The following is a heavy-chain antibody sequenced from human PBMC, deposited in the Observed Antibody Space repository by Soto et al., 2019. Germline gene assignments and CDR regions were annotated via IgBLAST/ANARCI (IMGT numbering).Heavy chain of an antibody. CDR3: ARDRDDSSSWYAGYYYYMDV. CDR2: ISSSGSTI. CDR1: GFTFSDYY. J-gene: IGHJ6*03. D-gene: IGHD6-13*01. V-gene: IGHV3-11*01. Sequence: PGGSLRLSCAASGFTFSDYYMSWIRQAPGKGLEWVSYISSSGSTIYYEDSVKGRFTISRDNAKNSLYLQMNSLRAEDTAVYYCARDRDDSSSWYAGYYYYMDVWGKGTTVTVSS.